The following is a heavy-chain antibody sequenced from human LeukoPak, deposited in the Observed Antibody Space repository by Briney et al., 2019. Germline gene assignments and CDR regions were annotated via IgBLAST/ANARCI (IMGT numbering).Heavy chain of an antibody. CDR3: AKPLRPRLVNGFDI. Sequence: GGSLRLSCAASGFTFSSYGMHWVRQAPGKGLEWVAVIWYDGSNKYYADSVKGRFTISRDNSKNTLYLQMNSLRAEDTAVYYCAKPLRPRLVNGFDIWGQGTMVTVSS. CDR2: IWYDGSNK. J-gene: IGHJ3*02. CDR1: GFTFSSYG. V-gene: IGHV3-33*06. D-gene: IGHD3-9*01.